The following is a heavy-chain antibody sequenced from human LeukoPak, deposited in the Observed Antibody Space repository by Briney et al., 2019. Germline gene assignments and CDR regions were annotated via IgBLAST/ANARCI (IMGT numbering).Heavy chain of an antibody. CDR3: AREAGGVSDY. CDR2: IKPNNGGT. D-gene: IGHD2-8*02. J-gene: IGHJ4*02. CDR1: GYIFSDYY. V-gene: IGHV1-2*02. Sequence: ASVKVSCKASGYIFSDYYVHWVRQAPGQGLEWIAWIKPNNGGTTFAQKFQGRVTLTRDTSISTAYMQLSGLRSEDTAMYYCAREAGGVSDYWGQGTLVTVSS.